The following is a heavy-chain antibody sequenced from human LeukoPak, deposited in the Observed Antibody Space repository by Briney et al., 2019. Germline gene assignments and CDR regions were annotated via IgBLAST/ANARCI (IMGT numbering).Heavy chain of an antibody. CDR2: IYYSGRT. CDR1: GGSFSGYY. J-gene: IGHJ5*02. CDR3: ARGRPDGSGSYYKFDP. Sequence: PSETLSLTCAVYGGSFSGYYWSWIRQPPGKGLEWIGSIYYSGRTYYNPSLKSRVTISVDTSKKRFSLKLSSVTAADTAVYYCARGRPDGSGSYYKFDPWGQGTLVTVSS. V-gene: IGHV4-34*01. D-gene: IGHD3-10*01.